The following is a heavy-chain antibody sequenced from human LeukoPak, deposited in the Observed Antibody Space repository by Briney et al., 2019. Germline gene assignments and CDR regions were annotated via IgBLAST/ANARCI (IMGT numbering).Heavy chain of an antibody. Sequence: SETLSLTCTVSGASIRSGDYYWSWIRQHPGKGLEWIGYIYYSGSTYYNPSLKSRVTISVDTSKNQFSLKLSSVTAADTAVYYCARTQTSYDFWSGYYGTENNWFDPWGQGTLVTVSS. CDR3: ARTQTSYDFWSGYYGTENNWFDP. D-gene: IGHD3-3*01. V-gene: IGHV4-31*03. CDR1: GASIRSGDYY. CDR2: IYYSGST. J-gene: IGHJ5*02.